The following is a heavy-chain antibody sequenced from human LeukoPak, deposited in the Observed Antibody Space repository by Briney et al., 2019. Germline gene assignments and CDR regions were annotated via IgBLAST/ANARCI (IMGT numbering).Heavy chain of an antibody. CDR3: ARGTRTTSGWYRIVPYYFDY. V-gene: IGHV3-7*01. CDR2: IKQDGSEK. D-gene: IGHD6-19*01. J-gene: IGHJ4*02. CDR1: GFTFSSYW. Sequence: GGSLRLSCAASGFTFSSYWMSWVRQAPGKGLEWVANIKQDGSEKYYVDSVKGRFTISRDNAKNSLYLQMNSLRAEDTAVYYCARGTRTTSGWYRIVPYYFDYWGQGTLVTVSS.